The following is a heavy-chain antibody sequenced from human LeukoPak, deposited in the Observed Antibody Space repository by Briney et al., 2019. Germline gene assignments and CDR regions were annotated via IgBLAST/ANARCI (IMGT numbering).Heavy chain of an antibody. Sequence: SETLSLTCTVSGYSISSGYYWGWIRQPPGKGLEWIGSIYHSGSTYYNPSLKSRVTISVDTSKNQFSLKLSSVTAADTAVYYCARAIVVVVAATRGPGYFDYWGQGTLVTVSS. CDR2: IYHSGST. V-gene: IGHV4-38-2*02. CDR3: ARAIVVVVAATRGPGYFDY. J-gene: IGHJ4*02. D-gene: IGHD2-15*01. CDR1: GYSISSGYY.